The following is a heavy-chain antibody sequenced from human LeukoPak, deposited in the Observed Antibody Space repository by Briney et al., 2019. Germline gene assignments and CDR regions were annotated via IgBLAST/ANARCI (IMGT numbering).Heavy chain of an antibody. J-gene: IGHJ6*03. Sequence: GGSLRLSCAASGFTFRSYWMTWVRQAPGKGLEWVANIKQDGSEKYYVDSVKGRFTISRDNAKNSLYLQMNSLRAEDTAVYYCAKDRTIFGRNYYMDVWGKGTTVTVSS. CDR3: AKDRTIFGRNYYMDV. D-gene: IGHD3-3*01. CDR2: IKQDGSEK. V-gene: IGHV3-7*01. CDR1: GFTFRSYW.